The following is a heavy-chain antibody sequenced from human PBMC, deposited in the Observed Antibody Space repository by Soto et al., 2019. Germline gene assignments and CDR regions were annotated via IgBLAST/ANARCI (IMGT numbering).Heavy chain of an antibody. J-gene: IGHJ5*02. V-gene: IGHV3-30*18. Sequence: QQQLLESGGGVVQPGTSLRLSCAASGFRFENSDMLWVRQAPGKGLAWVAAISYFGSDKDYADSVRGRFTVSRDNNNDITYLQTSSLWPEEPAVYYCAKVPTYRDYAWLAPWGKGTLVTSSS. D-gene: IGHD4-17*01. CDR2: ISYFGSDK. CDR1: GFRFENSD. CDR3: AKVPTYRDYAWLAP.